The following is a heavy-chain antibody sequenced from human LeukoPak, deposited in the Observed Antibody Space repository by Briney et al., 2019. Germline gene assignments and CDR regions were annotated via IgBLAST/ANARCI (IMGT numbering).Heavy chain of an antibody. Sequence: SQTLSLTCAISGDSVSSNSVTWNWIRQSPSRGLEWLGRTYYRSTWYNDYAVSVRGRITVNPDTSKNQFSLKLSSVTGADTAVYYCASAGASSGYSPLHYWGQGTLVTVSS. CDR3: ASAGASSGYSPLHY. J-gene: IGHJ4*02. CDR2: TYYRSTWYN. V-gene: IGHV6-1*01. D-gene: IGHD3-22*01. CDR1: GDSVSSNSVT.